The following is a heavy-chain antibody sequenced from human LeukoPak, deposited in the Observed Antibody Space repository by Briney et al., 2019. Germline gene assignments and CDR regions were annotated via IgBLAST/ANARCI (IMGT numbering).Heavy chain of an antibody. D-gene: IGHD2-15*01. CDR3: AKEFLYCSGGSCYLGLYDY. CDR1: GGSFSGYY. V-gene: IGHV4-39*01. CDR2: IYYSGST. J-gene: IGHJ4*02. Sequence: SETLSLTCAVYGGSFSGYYWGWIRQPPGKGLEWIGSIYYSGSTYYNPSLKSRVTISVDTSKNQFSLKLSSVTAADTAVYYCAKEFLYCSGGSCYLGLYDYWGQGTLVTVSS.